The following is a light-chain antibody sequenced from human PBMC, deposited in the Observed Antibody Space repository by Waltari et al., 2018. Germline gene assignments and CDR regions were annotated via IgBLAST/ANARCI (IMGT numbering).Light chain of an antibody. J-gene: IGKJ2*01. Sequence: EIVMTQSPASLSVSPGERATLSCRARQSVGNSLAWYQLRPGQAPRLLIYGASTRATGIPARFSGSGSGTEFTLTITSLQSEDFAIYYCQQYNTWPPMYTFGQGTKLEIK. V-gene: IGKV3-15*01. CDR1: QSVGNS. CDR3: QQYNTWPPMYT. CDR2: GAS.